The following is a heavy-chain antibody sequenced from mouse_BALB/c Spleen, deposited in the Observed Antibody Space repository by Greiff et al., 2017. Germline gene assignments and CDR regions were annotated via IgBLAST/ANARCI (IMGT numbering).Heavy chain of an antibody. Sequence: VQLQQSGAELAKPGASVKMSCKASGYTFTSYWMHWVKQRPGQGLEWIGYINPSTGYTEYNQKFKDKATLTADKSSSTAYMQLSSLTSEDSAVYYCARPVVATGYAMDDWGQGTSVTVPS. CDR2: INPSTGYT. J-gene: IGHJ4*01. CDR3: ARPVVATGYAMDD. CDR1: GYTFTSYW. V-gene: IGHV1-7*01. D-gene: IGHD1-1*01.